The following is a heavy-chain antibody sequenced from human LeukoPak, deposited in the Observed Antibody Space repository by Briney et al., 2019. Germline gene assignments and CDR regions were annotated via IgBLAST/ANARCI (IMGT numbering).Heavy chain of an antibody. J-gene: IGHJ6*02. CDR1: GGSFSGYY. V-gene: IGHV4-34*01. D-gene: IGHD6-13*01. CDR3: ARDAAAAGYYYYGMDV. CDR2: INHSGST. Sequence: PSETLSLTCAVYGGSFSGYYWSWIRQPPGKGLEWIGEINHSGSTNYNPSLKSRVTISVDTSKNQFSLKLSSVTAADTAVYYCARDAAAAGYYYYGMDVWGQGTTVTVSS.